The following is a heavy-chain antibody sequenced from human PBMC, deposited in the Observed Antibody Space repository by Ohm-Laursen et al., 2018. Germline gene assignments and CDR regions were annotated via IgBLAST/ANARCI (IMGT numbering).Heavy chain of an antibody. CDR1: GFTFSNYW. D-gene: IGHD6-19*01. Sequence: SLRLSCAASGFTFSNYWMSWVRQTPGKGLEWVANIKQDGGEKNFADSVKGRFTISRDNAKNSLYLQMNSLRAEDTAVYYCARRIAVAGALDYWGQGTLVTVSS. CDR2: IKQDGGEK. J-gene: IGHJ4*02. CDR3: ARRIAVAGALDY. V-gene: IGHV3-7*01.